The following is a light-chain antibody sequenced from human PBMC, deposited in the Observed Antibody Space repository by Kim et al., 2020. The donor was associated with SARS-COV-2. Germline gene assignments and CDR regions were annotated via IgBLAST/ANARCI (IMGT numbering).Light chain of an antibody. CDR1: SGSIASNY. CDR3: QSYDSSTWV. CDR2: EDN. J-gene: IGLJ3*02. Sequence: LTQPHSVSESPGKTVTISCTGSSGSIASNYVQWYQQRPSSAPTTVIYEDNQRPSGVPDRFSGSIDSSSNSASLTISGLKAEDEADYYCQSYDSSTWVFGGGTQLTVL. V-gene: IGLV6-57*02.